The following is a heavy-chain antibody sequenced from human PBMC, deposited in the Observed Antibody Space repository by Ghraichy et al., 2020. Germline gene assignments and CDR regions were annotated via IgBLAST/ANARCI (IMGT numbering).Heavy chain of an antibody. CDR2: IKQDGSEK. CDR3: AREAEAFVVVPAAIAH. V-gene: IGHV3-7*03. CDR1: GFTFSSYW. Sequence: GGSLRLSCAASGFTFSSYWMSWVRQAPGKGLEWVANIKQDGSEKHYVDSVNGRFTISRDNAKNSLYLQMNSLRAEDTAVYYCAREAEAFVVVPAAIAHWGQGALVTVSS. D-gene: IGHD2-2*01. J-gene: IGHJ4*02.